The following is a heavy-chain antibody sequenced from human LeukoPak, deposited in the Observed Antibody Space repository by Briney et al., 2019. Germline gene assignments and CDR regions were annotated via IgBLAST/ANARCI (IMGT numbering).Heavy chain of an antibody. Sequence: GGSLRLSCTASGFTFGDYAMSWIRQAPGKGLEWVSFISSSSSAIYYADSVKGRFTISRDNAKNSLFLQMNSLRAEDTAVYYCAREYSSSSGRAFDIWGQGTMVTVSS. V-gene: IGHV3-48*01. CDR2: ISSSSSAI. J-gene: IGHJ3*02. CDR1: GFTFGDYA. CDR3: AREYSSSSGRAFDI. D-gene: IGHD6-6*01.